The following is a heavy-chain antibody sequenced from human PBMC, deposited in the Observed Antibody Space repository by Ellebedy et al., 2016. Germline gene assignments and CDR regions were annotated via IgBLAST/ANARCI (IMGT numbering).Heavy chain of an antibody. CDR3: ARAFDWNDVFDY. D-gene: IGHD1-1*01. J-gene: IGHJ4*02. V-gene: IGHV3-74*01. CDR1: GFTFRSYA. Sequence: GESLKISXAASGFTFRSYAMSWVRQDSGKGLVWVSRINSDGSSTSYADSVKGRFTISRDNAKNTLYLQMNSLRAEDTAVYYCARAFDWNDVFDYWGQGTLVTVSS. CDR2: INSDGSST.